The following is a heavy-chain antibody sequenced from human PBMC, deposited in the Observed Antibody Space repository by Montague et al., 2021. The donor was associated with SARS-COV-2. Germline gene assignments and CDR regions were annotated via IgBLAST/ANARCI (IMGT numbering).Heavy chain of an antibody. V-gene: IGHV2-70*01. J-gene: IGHJ4*02. CDR2: IDWDDDK. D-gene: IGHD4-23*01. CDR1: GFSLSTSGMC. CDR3: ARSYGTTVATRAFDN. Sequence: PALVKPTQTLTLTCTFSGFSLSTSGMCVSWIRQPPGKALEWLTLIDWDDDKYYSTSLKTRLTISKDTSKNQVVLTMTNMDPVDTATYYCARSYGTTVATRAFDNWGQGTLVTVSS.